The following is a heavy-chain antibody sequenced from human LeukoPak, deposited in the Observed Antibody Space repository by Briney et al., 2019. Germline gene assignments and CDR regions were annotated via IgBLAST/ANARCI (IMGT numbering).Heavy chain of an antibody. Sequence: PGGSLRLSCAASGFAFSNYGVHWVRQAPGKGLEWVAVIGSDGNTRKYADSVEGRFSISRDNSKNTLSLQMNSLRADDTAVYYCATDRGGAPFDYWGQGTLVTVSS. V-gene: IGHV3-33*01. J-gene: IGHJ4*02. CDR3: ATDRGGAPFDY. D-gene: IGHD4/OR15-4a*01. CDR2: IGSDGNTR. CDR1: GFAFSNYG.